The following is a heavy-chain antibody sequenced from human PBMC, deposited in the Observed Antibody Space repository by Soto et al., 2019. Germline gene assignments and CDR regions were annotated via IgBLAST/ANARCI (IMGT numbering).Heavy chain of an antibody. J-gene: IGHJ5*02. V-gene: IGHV4-61*01. CDR3: ARVVTQLLPALRVPNWFDP. CDR1: GGSVSSGPYY. D-gene: IGHD3-10*01. CDR2: VYNNGNT. Sequence: TSETLSLTCSVSGGSVSSGPYYWSWIRQPPGKGLEWIGYVYNNGNTFYSPSLKSRVTISVDTSKNQFSLKLSSLTAADTAVYYCARVVTQLLPALRVPNWFDPWGQGTLVTVS.